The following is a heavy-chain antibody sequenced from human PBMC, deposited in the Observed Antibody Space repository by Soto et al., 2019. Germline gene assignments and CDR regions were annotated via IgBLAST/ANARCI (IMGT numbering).Heavy chain of an antibody. CDR3: ARVQRYSSSSPHNWFDP. V-gene: IGHV3-11*06. CDR2: ISSDSSYT. CDR1: GFTFSDYY. J-gene: IGHJ5*02. D-gene: IGHD6-6*01. Sequence: GGSLRLSCAASGFTFSDYYMSWIRQGPGKGLEWVSYISSDSSYTSYADSVKGRFTISRDNSKNSLYLQMNSLRAEDTAVYYCARVQRYSSSSPHNWFDPWGQGTLVTVSS.